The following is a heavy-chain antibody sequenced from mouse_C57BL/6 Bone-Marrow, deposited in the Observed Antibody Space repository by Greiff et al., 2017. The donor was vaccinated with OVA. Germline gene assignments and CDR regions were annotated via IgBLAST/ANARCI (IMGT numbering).Heavy chain of an antibody. CDR1: GFTFSSYG. D-gene: IGHD2-4*01. J-gene: IGHJ2*01. CDR2: ISSGGSYT. CDR3: ARRYDYDLGYFDY. V-gene: IGHV5-6*01. Sequence: EVKVVESGGDLVKPGGSLKLSCAASGFTFSSYGMSWVRQTPDKRLEWVATISSGGSYTYYPDSVKGRFTISRDNAKNTLYLQMSSLKSEDTAMYDCARRYDYDLGYFDYWGQGTTLTVSS.